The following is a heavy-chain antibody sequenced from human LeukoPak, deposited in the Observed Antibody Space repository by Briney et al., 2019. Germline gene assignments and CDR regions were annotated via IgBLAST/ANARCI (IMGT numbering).Heavy chain of an antibody. J-gene: IGHJ5*02. CDR3: ARVSPAGWFDP. Sequence: SETVSLTCTVSGGSISSYYWSWIRQPPGKGLEWIGYIYYSGSTNYNPSLKSRVTISVDTSKNQFSLKLSSVTAADTAVYYCARVSPAGWFDPWGQGTLVTVSS. V-gene: IGHV4-59*01. CDR1: GGSISSYY. CDR2: IYYSGST.